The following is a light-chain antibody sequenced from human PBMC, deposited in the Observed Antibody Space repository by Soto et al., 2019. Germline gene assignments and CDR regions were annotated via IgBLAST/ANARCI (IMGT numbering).Light chain of an antibody. V-gene: IGLV2-14*01. J-gene: IGLJ1*01. CDR1: SSDVGASKY. CDR3: SSKTSSGTLYV. CDR2: EVT. Sequence: QSALTPPSSLSGYPGQSITISCTGTSSDVGASKYVSWYQQHPGEAPKLILYEVTYRPSGVSNRFSGAKSGNTASLTVSGLRAEDEADYYCSSKTSSGTLYVFGAGTKVTVL.